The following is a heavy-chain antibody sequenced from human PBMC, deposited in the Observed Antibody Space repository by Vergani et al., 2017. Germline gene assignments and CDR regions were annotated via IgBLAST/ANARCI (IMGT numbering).Heavy chain of an antibody. CDR3: TVTGRSLDTVRGVPFV. CDR1: GFTFSSYA. D-gene: IGHD3-10*01. V-gene: IGHV3-23*01. CDR2: ISGSGGST. Sequence: EVQLLESGGGLVQPGGSLRLSCAASGFTFSSYAMSWVRQAPGKGLEWVSAISGSGGSTYYADTVKGRFTIARDNSKNTLYLQMNSLRAADTAVYYCTVTGRSLDTVRGVPFVWGQGTLVTVSS. J-gene: IGHJ4*02.